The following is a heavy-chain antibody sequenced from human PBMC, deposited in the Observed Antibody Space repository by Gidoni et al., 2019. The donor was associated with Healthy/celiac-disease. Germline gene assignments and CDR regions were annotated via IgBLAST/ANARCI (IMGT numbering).Heavy chain of an antibody. CDR1: GFTFSSYA. J-gene: IGHJ4*02. CDR3: ARRYSGTYHDY. Sequence: QVQLVESGGGVVQPGRSLRLSCAASGFTFSSYAVHGVRQAPGKGLGGVAVISNDGSNEYYADSVKGRFTISRDNSKNTLYLQMNSLRAEDTAMYYCARRYSGTYHDYWGQGTLVTVSS. V-gene: IGHV3-30*04. CDR2: ISNDGSNE. D-gene: IGHD1-26*01.